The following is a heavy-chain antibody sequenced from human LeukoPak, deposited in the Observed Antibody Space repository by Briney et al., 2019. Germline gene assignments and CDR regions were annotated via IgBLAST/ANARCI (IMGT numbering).Heavy chain of an antibody. CDR3: AREGLYSSTLTAFDI. J-gene: IGHJ3*02. Sequence: GGSLRLSCAVSGFTFSSYAMHWVRQAPGKGLEWVAVISYDGSNKYYADSVKGRFTISRDNSKNTLYLQMNSLRAEDTAVYYCAREGLYSSTLTAFDIWGQGTMVTVSS. V-gene: IGHV3-30*04. CDR1: GFTFSSYA. CDR2: ISYDGSNK. D-gene: IGHD6-13*01.